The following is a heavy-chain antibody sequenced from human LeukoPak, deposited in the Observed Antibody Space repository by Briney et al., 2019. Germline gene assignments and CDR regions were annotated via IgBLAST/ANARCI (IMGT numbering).Heavy chain of an antibody. CDR2: VNSDESRT. D-gene: IGHD3-16*01. J-gene: IGHJ5*01. V-gene: IGHV3-74*01. CDR1: GFTFTSYW. CDR3: ARDGGLGNNWFDP. Sequence: GGPLRLSCAASGFTFTSYWMHWVRQAPGKGLVWVSRVNSDESRTSYVDSVKGRFTISRDNAKNTLYLQMNSPRVEDTAVYYCARDGGLGNNWFDPWGQGALVTVSS.